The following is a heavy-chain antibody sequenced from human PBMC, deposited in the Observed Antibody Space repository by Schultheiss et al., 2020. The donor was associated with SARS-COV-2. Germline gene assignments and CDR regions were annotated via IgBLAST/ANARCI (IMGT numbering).Heavy chain of an antibody. Sequence: SETLSLTCTVSGDSIRGYFWTWIRQPPGKGLEWIGNIYNTVNTQYNPSLKSRVTIAVDTSKNQFSLKLNSVTAADTAVYYCARADVLRYYFDYWGQGNLVTVSS. J-gene: IGHJ4*02. CDR3: ARADVLRYYFDY. CDR1: GDSIRGYF. V-gene: IGHV4-59*01. D-gene: IGHD3-3*01. CDR2: IYNTVNT.